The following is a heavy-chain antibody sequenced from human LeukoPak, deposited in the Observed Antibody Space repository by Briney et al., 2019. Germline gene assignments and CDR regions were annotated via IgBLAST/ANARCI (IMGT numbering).Heavy chain of an antibody. J-gene: IGHJ3*02. CDR1: GGTYSSCV. Sequence: SVKVSCKASGGTYSSCVISWVRQAPGQGLEWMGGIIPIFGTANYAQKFQGRVTITTDESTSTAYMELSSERSEDTAVYYWASYGSLDAFDIWGQGTMVTVSS. V-gene: IGHV1-69*05. D-gene: IGHD1-26*01. CDR2: IIPIFGTA. CDR3: ASYGSLDAFDI.